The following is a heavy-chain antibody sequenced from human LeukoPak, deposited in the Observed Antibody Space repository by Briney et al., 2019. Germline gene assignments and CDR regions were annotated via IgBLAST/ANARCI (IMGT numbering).Heavy chain of an antibody. CDR1: GFTFSRYW. CDR2: INSDGSST. CDR3: ARVSGVVTPRLHYYYYMDV. Sequence: GGSLRLSCAASGFTFSRYWMHWVRQAPGKGLVWVSHINSDGSSTSYADSVKGRFTISRDNAKNTLHLQMNSLRAEDTAVYYCARVSGVVTPRLHYYYYMDVWGKGTTVTISS. D-gene: IGHD4-23*01. J-gene: IGHJ6*03. V-gene: IGHV3-74*01.